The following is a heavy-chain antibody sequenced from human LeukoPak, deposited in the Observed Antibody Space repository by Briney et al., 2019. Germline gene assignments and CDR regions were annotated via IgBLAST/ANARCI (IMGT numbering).Heavy chain of an antibody. D-gene: IGHD5-24*01. CDR1: GYTFTSYG. CDR2: ISAYNGNT. Sequence: ASVKVSCKASGYTFTSYGISWVRPAPGQGLAWMGWISAYNGNTNYAQKLQGRVTMTTDTSTRTAFMVLRSLRSGDTAVYYCARDGWDGYNSQIIDYWGQGTLVTVSS. V-gene: IGHV1-18*01. J-gene: IGHJ4*02. CDR3: ARDGWDGYNSQIIDY.